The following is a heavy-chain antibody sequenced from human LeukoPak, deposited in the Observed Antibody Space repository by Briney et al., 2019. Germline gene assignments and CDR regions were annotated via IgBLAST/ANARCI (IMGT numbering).Heavy chain of an antibody. J-gene: IGHJ4*02. D-gene: IGHD5-12*01. Sequence: SETLSLTCTVSGGSIRTTSYYWGWIRQPPGEGLEWIGSIYYTGSTYYNPSLRSRVSISVDTSKNQFTLKLSSVTAADTAVYYCARRGVVATPDANFWGQGTLVTVSS. CDR1: GGSIRTTSYY. CDR3: ARRGVVATPDANF. CDR2: IYYTGST. V-gene: IGHV4-39*01.